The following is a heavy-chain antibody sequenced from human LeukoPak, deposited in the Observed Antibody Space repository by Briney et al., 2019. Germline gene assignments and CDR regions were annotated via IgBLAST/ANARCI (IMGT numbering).Heavy chain of an antibody. CDR3: ARSLPPTGYNRLDY. CDR2: INPNSGGT. CDR1: GYTFTDYY. V-gene: IGHV1-2*02. Sequence: ASVKVSCKTSGYTFTDYYMQWVRQAPGQGLEWMGWINPNSGGTNYAQKFQGRVTMTRDTSINTAYMELSMLRSDDTAVYYCARSLPPTGYNRLDYWGQGTLVTVSS. D-gene: IGHD3-9*01. J-gene: IGHJ4*02.